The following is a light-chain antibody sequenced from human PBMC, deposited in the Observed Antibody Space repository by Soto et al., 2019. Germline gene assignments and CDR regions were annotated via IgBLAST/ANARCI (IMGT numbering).Light chain of an antibody. Sequence: QSVLTQPPSASGTPGQRVTISCSGSSSNIGTNTVNWYQQLPGTAPKLLIYSNNQRPSGVPERISGSKSGTSASLAISGLQSEDEADYYCATWDDTLNGGVFGGGTKLTVL. CDR1: SSNIGTNT. CDR3: ATWDDTLNGGV. CDR2: SNN. J-gene: IGLJ3*02. V-gene: IGLV1-44*01.